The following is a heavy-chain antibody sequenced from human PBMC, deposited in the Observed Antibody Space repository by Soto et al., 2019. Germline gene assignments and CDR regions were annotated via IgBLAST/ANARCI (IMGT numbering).Heavy chain of an antibody. D-gene: IGHD2-15*01. CDR1: SDSISSSNW. Sequence: PSETLSLTCAVSSDSISSSNWWSWVRQPPGKGLEWIGEVFPTGNTNYNPSLMSRVTISVDKSKNHFSLNLSSVTAADTAIYYCARRPTAELPSNWFDPWGQGTLVTVSS. V-gene: IGHV4-4*02. CDR2: VFPTGNT. CDR3: ARRPTAELPSNWFDP. J-gene: IGHJ5*02.